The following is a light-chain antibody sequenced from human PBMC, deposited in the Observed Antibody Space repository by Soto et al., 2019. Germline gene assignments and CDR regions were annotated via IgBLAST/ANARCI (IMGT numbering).Light chain of an antibody. J-gene: IGKJ1*01. V-gene: IGKV3-15*01. CDR3: QQYSNWPPWT. CDR2: SAS. CDR1: QSVYTT. Sequence: EIVMTQSPATLSVSPGERATLSCRASQSVYTTLAWYQQRPGQAPRLLIYSASTRATGIPARFSGSGSGTEFTLTISSLQSEDFAVYYCQQYSNWPPWTFGQGTKVEIK.